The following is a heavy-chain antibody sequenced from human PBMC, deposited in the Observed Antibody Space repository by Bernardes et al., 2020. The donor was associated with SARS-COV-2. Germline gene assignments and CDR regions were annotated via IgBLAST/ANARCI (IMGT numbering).Heavy chain of an antibody. J-gene: IGHJ3*02. Sequence: SETLSLTCSVSGSSIGRGYYWSCIRQLPGKGLEWPGYVYYTGTTYYNSSLKSRLSISVDTSENQFSLRLSSVTAADTAVYYCARDSGPTDVRAFDIWGRGTLVTVSS. D-gene: IGHD3-10*01. V-gene: IGHV4-31*03. CDR2: VYYTGTT. CDR3: ARDSGPTDVRAFDI. CDR1: GSSIGRGYY.